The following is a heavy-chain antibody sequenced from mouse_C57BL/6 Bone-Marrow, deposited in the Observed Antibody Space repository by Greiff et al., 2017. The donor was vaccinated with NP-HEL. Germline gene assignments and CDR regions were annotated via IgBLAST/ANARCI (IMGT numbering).Heavy chain of an antibody. V-gene: IGHV1-62-2*01. J-gene: IGHJ3*01. D-gene: IGHD2-5*01. CDR1: GYTFTEYT. CDR2: FYPGSGSI. Sequence: QVQLQQSGAELVKPGASVKLSCKASGYTFTEYTIHWVKQRSGRGLEWIGWFYPGSGSIKYNEKFKDKATLTADKSSSTVYMELSRLTSEDSAVYFCARHEEFYYSNSPWFAYWGQGTLVTVSA. CDR3: ARHEEFYYSNSPWFAY.